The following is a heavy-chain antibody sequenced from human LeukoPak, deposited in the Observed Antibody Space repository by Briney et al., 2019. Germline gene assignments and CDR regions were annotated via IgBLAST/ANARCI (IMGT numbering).Heavy chain of an antibody. CDR2: IYYSGST. V-gene: IGHV4-39*01. J-gene: IGHJ4*02. D-gene: IGHD3-22*01. CDR3: ASYSSGYYYVLDY. CDR1: GGSISSSSYY. Sequence: SETLPLTCTVSGGSISSSSYYWGWIRQPPGKGLEWIGSIYYSGSTYYNPSLKSRVTISVDTSKNQFSLKLSSVTAADTAVYYCASYSSGYYYVLDYWGQGTLVTVSS.